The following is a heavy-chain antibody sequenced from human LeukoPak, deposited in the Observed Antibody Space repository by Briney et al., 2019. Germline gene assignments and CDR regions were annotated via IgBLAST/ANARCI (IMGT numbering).Heavy chain of an antibody. CDR3: ARSLPNPSYYYYGFDV. J-gene: IGHJ6*02. Sequence: PGGSLRLSCAASGFAFSTYSMNWVRQAPGKGLEWVSIISSTSTYKNCADSLKGRFTISRDSTKNSLYLQLNSLRAEDTAVYYCARSLPNPSYYYYGFDVWGQGTTVTVSS. CDR1: GFAFSTYS. CDR2: ISSTSTYK. V-gene: IGHV3-21*01.